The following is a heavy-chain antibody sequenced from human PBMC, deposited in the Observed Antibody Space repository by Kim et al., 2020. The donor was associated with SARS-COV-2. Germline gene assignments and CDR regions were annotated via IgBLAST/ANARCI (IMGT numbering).Heavy chain of an antibody. J-gene: IGHJ6*02. CDR3: AGKSRPKYYYYYGMDV. Sequence: SETLSLTCAVYGGSFSGYYWSWIRQPPGKGLEWIGEINHSGSTNYNPSLKSRVTISVDTSKNQFSLKLSSVTAADTAVYYCAGKSRPKYYYYYGMDVWGQGTTVTVSS. V-gene: IGHV4-34*01. D-gene: IGHD6-13*01. CDR2: INHSGST. CDR1: GGSFSGYY.